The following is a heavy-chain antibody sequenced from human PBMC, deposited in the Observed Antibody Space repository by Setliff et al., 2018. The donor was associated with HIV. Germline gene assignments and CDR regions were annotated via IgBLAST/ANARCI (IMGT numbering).Heavy chain of an antibody. J-gene: IGHJ4*02. CDR1: GGAFSSYA. CDR3: TTPLDSSGYFGSDYFDY. Sequence: ASVKVSCKASGGAFSSYALSWVRQAPGQGLEWMGGIIPIFGTANYAQKFQGRVTITTDESTSTAYMELSSLRSEDSAFYYCTTPLDSSGYFGSDYFDYWGQGALVTVSS. V-gene: IGHV1-69*05. CDR2: IIPIFGTA. D-gene: IGHD3-22*01.